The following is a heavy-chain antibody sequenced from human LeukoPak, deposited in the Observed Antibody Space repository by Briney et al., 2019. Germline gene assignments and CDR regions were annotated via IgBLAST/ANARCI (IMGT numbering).Heavy chain of an antibody. CDR2: MNPNSGNT. V-gene: IGHV1-8*01. CDR3: ARSPSDILTGYYTVYFDY. Sequence: ASVKVSCKASGYTFTSYDINWVRQATGQGLEWMGWMNPNSGNTGYAQKFQGRVTMTRNTPISTAYMELSSLRSEDTAVYYCARSPSDILTGYYTVYFDYWGQGTLVTVSS. CDR1: GYTFTSYD. D-gene: IGHD3-9*01. J-gene: IGHJ4*02.